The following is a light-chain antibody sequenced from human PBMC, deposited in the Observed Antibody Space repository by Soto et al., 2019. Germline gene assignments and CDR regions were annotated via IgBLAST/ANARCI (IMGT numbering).Light chain of an antibody. V-gene: IGKV3-15*01. J-gene: IGKJ1*01. Sequence: ETLMTQSPATLSVSPGERATLSCRASQSVNNNLAWYQQKLGQAPRVLIYGASTRATGITARFTGSGSGTEFSLTITSLQSEDSAVYYCQDYNTWPWTFGQGTKVEFK. CDR1: QSVNNN. CDR3: QDYNTWPWT. CDR2: GAS.